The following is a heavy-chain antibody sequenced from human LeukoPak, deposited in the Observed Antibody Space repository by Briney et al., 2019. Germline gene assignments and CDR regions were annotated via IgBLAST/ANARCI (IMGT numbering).Heavy chain of an antibody. J-gene: IGHJ4*02. CDR1: GGSFSSYT. Sequence: AASVKVSCKASGGSFSSYTISWVRQAPGQGLEWMGRIIPILGRANYAQKFQGRVTITADKSTSTAYIELSSLRSEDTAVYYCARVRYNWNYAHDYWGQGTLVTVSS. D-gene: IGHD1-7*01. CDR3: ARVRYNWNYAHDY. CDR2: IIPILGRA. V-gene: IGHV1-69*08.